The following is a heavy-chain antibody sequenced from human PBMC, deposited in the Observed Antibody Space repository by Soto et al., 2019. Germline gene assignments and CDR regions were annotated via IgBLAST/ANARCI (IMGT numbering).Heavy chain of an antibody. CDR2: INSSAGSP. J-gene: IGHJ4*02. Sequence: ASVKVSCKASGYTFTNYYMYWVRQAPGQGPEWMGIINSSAGSPSYAQRFQGRVTMTWDTSTTTVYMELSSLRSEDTAVYYCARVRGYTTTHYLDYWGQGTLVTVSS. V-gene: IGHV1-46*01. CDR1: GYTFTNYY. CDR3: ARVRGYTTTHYLDY. D-gene: IGHD2-2*02.